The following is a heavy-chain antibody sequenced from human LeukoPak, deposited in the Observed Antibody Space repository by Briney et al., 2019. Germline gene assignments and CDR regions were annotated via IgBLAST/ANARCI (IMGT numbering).Heavy chain of an antibody. D-gene: IGHD3-22*01. V-gene: IGHV4-59*01. CDR1: GGSISSYY. CDR3: AREYYDSSDYPRQHYFDY. J-gene: IGHJ4*02. CDR2: IYYSGTT. Sequence: SETLSLTCTVSGGSISSYYWSWIRQPPGKGLEWIGYIYYSGTTNYNPSLKSRVTISVDTSKNQFSLKLSSVTAADTAVYYCAREYYDSSDYPRQHYFDYWGQGTLVTVSS.